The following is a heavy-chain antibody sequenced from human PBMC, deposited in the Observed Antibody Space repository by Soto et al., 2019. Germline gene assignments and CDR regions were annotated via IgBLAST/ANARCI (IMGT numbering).Heavy chain of an antibody. CDR3: ARDMEGDYENFNWFDP. Sequence: PGGSLRLSCAASGFTFSSYSMNWVRQAPGKGLERVSYISSSSTIYYADSVKGRFTISRDNAKNSLYLQMNILRAEDTAVYYCARDMEGDYENFNWFDPWGQGTLVTVSS. J-gene: IGHJ5*02. D-gene: IGHD4-17*01. CDR1: GFTFSSYS. CDR2: ISSSSTI. V-gene: IGHV3-48*01.